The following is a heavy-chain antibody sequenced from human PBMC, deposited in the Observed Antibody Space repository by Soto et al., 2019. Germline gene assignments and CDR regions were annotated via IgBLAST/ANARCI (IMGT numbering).Heavy chain of an antibody. D-gene: IGHD3-3*01. V-gene: IGHV4-39*01. CDR3: YLWSGPYYYYYMDV. J-gene: IGHJ6*03. CDR2: IYYSGST. Sequence: PSETLSLTCTVSGGSISSSSYYWGWIRQPPGKGLEWIGSIYYSGSTYYNPSLKSRVTISVDTSKNQFSLKLSSVTAADTAVYYCYLWSGPYYYYYMDVWGKGTTVTVSS. CDR1: GGSISSSSYY.